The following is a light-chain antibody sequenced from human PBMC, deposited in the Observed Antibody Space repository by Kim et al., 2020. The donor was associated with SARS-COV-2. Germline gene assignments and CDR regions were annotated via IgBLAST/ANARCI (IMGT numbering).Light chain of an antibody. V-gene: IGKV1-9*01. CDR2: GAS. CDR1: QGISTY. Sequence: SVGCKVTITCRASQGISTYLAWYQQVPGKAPELLIYGASTVESGVPSRFSGSGSGTDFSHTISSLQPEDFTTYYCQQVRSYPITFGQGTRLEIK. J-gene: IGKJ5*01. CDR3: QQVRSYPIT.